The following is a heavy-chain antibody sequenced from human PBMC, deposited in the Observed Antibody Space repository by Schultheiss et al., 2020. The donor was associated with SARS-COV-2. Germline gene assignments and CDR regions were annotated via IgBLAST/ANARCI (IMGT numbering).Heavy chain of an antibody. J-gene: IGHJ4*02. Sequence: SQTLSLTCAVSGYSISSGYYWGWIRQPPGKGLEWIGSIYHSGSTYYNPSLKSRVTISVDTSKNQFSLKLSSVTAADTAVYYCARDGSVVTSPFDYWGQGTLVTVSS. D-gene: IGHD4-23*01. CDR2: IYHSGST. CDR1: GYSISSGYY. V-gene: IGHV4-38-2*02. CDR3: ARDGSVVTSPFDY.